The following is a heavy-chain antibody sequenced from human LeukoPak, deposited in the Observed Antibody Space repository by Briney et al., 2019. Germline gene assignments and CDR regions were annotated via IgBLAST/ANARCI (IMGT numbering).Heavy chain of an antibody. V-gene: IGHV4-31*03. D-gene: IGHD4-17*01. CDR1: GGSISSGGYY. CDR3: ARVLGDTVTTRSTYYYYGMDV. CDR2: IYYSGST. J-gene: IGHJ6*02. Sequence: SETLSLTCTVSGGSISSGGYYWSWIRQHQGKGLEWIGYIYYSGSTYYNPSLKSRVTISVDTSKNQFSLKLSSVTAADTAVYYCARVLGDTVTTRSTYYYYGMDVWGQGTTVTVSS.